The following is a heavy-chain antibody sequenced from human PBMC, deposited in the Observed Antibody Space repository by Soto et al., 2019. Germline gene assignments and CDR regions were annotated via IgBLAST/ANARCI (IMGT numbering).Heavy chain of an antibody. J-gene: IGHJ6*02. CDR2: MNPNSGNT. V-gene: IGHV1-8*02. Sequence: ASVKVSCNASGYTFTSYDINWVRQATGQGLEWMGWMNPNSGNTDYAQKFQGRVTMTRNTSISTAYMELSSLRSEDTAVYYCAIDYSSGYGMDVWGQGTTVTVSS. CDR3: AIDYSSGYGMDV. CDR1: GYTFTSYD. D-gene: IGHD6-19*01.